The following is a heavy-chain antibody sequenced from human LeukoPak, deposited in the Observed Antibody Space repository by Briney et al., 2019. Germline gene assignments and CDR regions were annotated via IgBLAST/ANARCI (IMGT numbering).Heavy chain of an antibody. CDR1: GGSISSGGYY. J-gene: IGHJ5*02. CDR2: IYYSGST. Sequence: PSETLSLTCTVSGGSISSGGYYWSWIRQHPGKGLEWIGYIYYSGSTNYNPSLKSRVTISVDKSKNQFSLKLSSVTAADTAVYYCARDARNAIYYYGSGSDNWFDPWGQGTLVTVSS. D-gene: IGHD3-10*01. CDR3: ARDARNAIYYYGSGSDNWFDP. V-gene: IGHV4-31*03.